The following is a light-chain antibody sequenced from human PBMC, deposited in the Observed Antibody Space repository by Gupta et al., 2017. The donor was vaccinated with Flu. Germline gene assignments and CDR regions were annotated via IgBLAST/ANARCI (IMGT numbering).Light chain of an antibody. V-gene: IGLV3-10*01. Sequence: GQTARITCTGDALPKKYAYWYQQKSGQAPVLVIYEDSNRPTGIPERFSGSSSGTRATLTISGAQVEDEADYYCYSTDSSGNHWVFGGGTKLTVL. CDR1: ALPKKY. J-gene: IGLJ3*02. CDR2: EDS. CDR3: YSTDSSGNHWV.